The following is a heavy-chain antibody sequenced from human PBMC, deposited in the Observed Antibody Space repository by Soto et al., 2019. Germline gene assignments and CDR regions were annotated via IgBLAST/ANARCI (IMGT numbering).Heavy chain of an antibody. CDR3: AKDYWNVPSFFDY. CDR1: GFTFSSYA. Sequence: VQLLESGGGLVQPGGSLRLSCAASGFTFSSYAMSWVRQAPGKGLEWVSAISGSGGSTYYADSVKGRFTISRDNSKNTLYLQMIGLRAEDTAVYYCAKDYWNVPSFFDYWGQGTLVTVSS. CDR2: ISGSGGST. D-gene: IGHD1-1*01. J-gene: IGHJ4*02. V-gene: IGHV3-23*01.